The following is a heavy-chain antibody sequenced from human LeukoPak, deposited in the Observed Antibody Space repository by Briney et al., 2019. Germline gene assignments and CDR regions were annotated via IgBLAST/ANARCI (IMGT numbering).Heavy chain of an antibody. J-gene: IGHJ6*03. CDR1: GYSISSGYY. CDR3: AREYSYGYYYYYYMDV. Sequence: PSETLSLTCTVSGYSISSGYYWGWIRQPPGKGLEWIGSIYHSGSTYYNPSLKSRVTISVDTSKNQFSLKLSSVTAADTAVYYCAREYSYGYYYYYYMDVRGKGTTVTVSS. D-gene: IGHD5-18*01. CDR2: IYHSGST. V-gene: IGHV4-38-2*02.